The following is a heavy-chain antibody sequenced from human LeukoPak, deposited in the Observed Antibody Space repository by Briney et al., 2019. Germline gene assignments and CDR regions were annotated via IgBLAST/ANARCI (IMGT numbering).Heavy chain of an antibody. CDR2: ISSSGSTI. D-gene: IGHD6-19*01. CDR3: AVTSGWIRY. J-gene: IGHJ4*02. V-gene: IGHV3-48*03. Sequence: GGSLRLSCAASGFTFSNYEMNWVRQGQGKRLEWVSYISSSGSTIYYADSVKGRFTISRDNAKNSLYLQMNSLRVEDMAVYYCAVTSGWIRYWGQGTLVTVSS. CDR1: GFTFSNYE.